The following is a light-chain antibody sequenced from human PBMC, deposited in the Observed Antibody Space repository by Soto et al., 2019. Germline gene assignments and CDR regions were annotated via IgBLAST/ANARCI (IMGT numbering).Light chain of an antibody. CDR2: EVS. J-gene: IGLJ3*02. CDR3: SLDAGSNNGV. Sequence: QSALTQPPSASGSPGQSVAISCTGTSSDIGAYKFVSWYQQHPGKAPKLIIYEVSIRPSGVPDRFSGSKSGNTASLTVSGLLAEDEADYYCSLDAGSNNGVFGGGTKVTVL. CDR1: SSDIGAYKF. V-gene: IGLV2-8*01.